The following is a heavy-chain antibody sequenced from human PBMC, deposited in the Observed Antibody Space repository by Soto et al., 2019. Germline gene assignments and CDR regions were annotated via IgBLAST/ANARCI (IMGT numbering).Heavy chain of an antibody. D-gene: IGHD6-13*01. CDR3: ARDHGGSTWFVGVYYFFGMDV. Sequence: GGSLRLSCAASGFIFSDYTMTWFRQAPGRGLEFVSHISSSGGAIFYAESVKGRFTVSRDNAKNSLYLQMNSLRDEDTAVYFCARDHGGSTWFVGVYYFFGMDVWGQGTAVTVSS. CDR1: GFIFSDYT. J-gene: IGHJ6*02. V-gene: IGHV3-48*02. CDR2: ISSSGGAI.